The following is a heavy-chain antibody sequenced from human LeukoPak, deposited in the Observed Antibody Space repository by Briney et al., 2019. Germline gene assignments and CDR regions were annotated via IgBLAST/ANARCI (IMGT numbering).Heavy chain of an antibody. CDR3: AKGSTDYDSSNYYLGY. V-gene: IGHV3-21*04. D-gene: IGHD3-22*01. CDR2: ISSSSTCI. CDR1: GFIFSSYS. Sequence: GGSLRLSCAASGFIFSSYSMNWVRQAPGKGLEWVSSISSSSTCIHYADSVKGRFTISRDNSKNSLYLQMNSLRTEDTALYYCAKGSTDYDSSNYYLGYWGQGTLVTVSS. J-gene: IGHJ4*02.